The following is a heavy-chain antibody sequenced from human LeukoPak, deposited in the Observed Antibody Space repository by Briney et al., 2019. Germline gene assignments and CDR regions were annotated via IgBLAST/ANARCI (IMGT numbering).Heavy chain of an antibody. CDR1: GFTFSTSG. Sequence: GRSLRLSCAASGFTFSTSGMHWVRQAPGKGLEWVAVIWYDGSNKHYAESVKGRFSISRDNSKSTLYLQMNSLRAEDTAVYYCARGRRYSSSWGFDPWGQGTLVTVSS. CDR3: ARGRRYSSSWGFDP. J-gene: IGHJ5*02. CDR2: IWYDGSNK. D-gene: IGHD6-13*01. V-gene: IGHV3-33*01.